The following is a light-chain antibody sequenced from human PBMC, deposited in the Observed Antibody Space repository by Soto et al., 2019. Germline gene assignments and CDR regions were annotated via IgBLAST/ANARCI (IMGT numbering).Light chain of an antibody. CDR1: QSLVYRDGNTY. V-gene: IGKV2-30*01. J-gene: IGKJ2*01. Sequence: DVVMTQSPLSLTVTLGQPASISCRSSQSLVYRDGNTYLIWFLQRPAQSPRRLIYNVSNRGSRVPDRFSGSGSGTDFTLTISRVEAEDVVIYYCMQGTNWPPYTFGQGTKLEIK. CDR2: NVS. CDR3: MQGTNWPPYT.